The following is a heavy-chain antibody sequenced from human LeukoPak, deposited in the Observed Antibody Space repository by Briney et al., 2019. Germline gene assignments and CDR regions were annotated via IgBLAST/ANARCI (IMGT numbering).Heavy chain of an antibody. CDR1: GGSISSYY. Sequence: SETLSLTCTVSGGSISSYYWSWIRQPPGKRLEWIGYIYYSGSTNYNPSLKSRVTISVDTSKNQFSLKLSSVTAADTAVYYCARGGSSGYYSGNYFDYWGQGTLVTVSS. D-gene: IGHD3-22*01. CDR2: IYYSGST. CDR3: ARGGSSGYYSGNYFDY. J-gene: IGHJ4*02. V-gene: IGHV4-59*01.